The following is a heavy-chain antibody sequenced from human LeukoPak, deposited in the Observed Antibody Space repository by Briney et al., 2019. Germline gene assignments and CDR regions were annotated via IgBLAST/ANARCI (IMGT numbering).Heavy chain of an antibody. D-gene: IGHD1-26*01. Sequence: PGGSLRLSCAASGLTFSSHWMHWVRQAPGKGLVWVSRITNDGSSTTYADSVKGRFTISRDNAKNMLYLQVNSLRAEDTAVYYCARDPVEWELLLDCWGQGTLVTVSS. CDR3: ARDPVEWELLLDC. CDR1: GLTFSSHW. J-gene: IGHJ4*02. V-gene: IGHV3-74*01. CDR2: ITNDGSST.